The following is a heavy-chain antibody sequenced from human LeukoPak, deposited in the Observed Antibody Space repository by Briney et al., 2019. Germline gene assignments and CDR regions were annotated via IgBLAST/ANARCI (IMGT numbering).Heavy chain of an antibody. CDR1: GASIRSYF. CDR2: VYDNDIS. V-gene: IGHV4-59*01. J-gene: IGHJ3*02. D-gene: IGHD5-12*01. CDR3: ARGLVLATDDAFDI. Sequence: ETLSLTCSVSGASIRSYFWSWIRQSPGKGLEWIGYVYDNDISNFNPSLGSRVTILVDRSKSQFSLKLRSVTAADTAVYYCARGLVLATDDAFDIWGPGTMVTVSS.